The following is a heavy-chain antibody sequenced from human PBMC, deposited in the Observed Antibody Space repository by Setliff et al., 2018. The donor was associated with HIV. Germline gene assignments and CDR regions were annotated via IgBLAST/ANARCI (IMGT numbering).Heavy chain of an antibody. CDR3: ARVPTSSWYVTTQRTKEYFHH. CDR1: GDFINNHY. D-gene: IGHD6-13*01. J-gene: IGHJ1*01. Sequence: SETLSLTCSLSGDFINNHYWSWIRQPPGKGLEWIGHIYYSGDTNYSPSLKSRVTISMDTSKNQFSLRLSSVTAADTAIYYCARVPTSSWYVTTQRTKEYFHHWGQGTLVTVSS. CDR2: IYYSGDT. V-gene: IGHV4-59*11.